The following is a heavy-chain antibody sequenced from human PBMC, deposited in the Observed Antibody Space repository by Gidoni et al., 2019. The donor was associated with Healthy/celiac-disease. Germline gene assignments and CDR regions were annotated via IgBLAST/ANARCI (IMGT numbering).Heavy chain of an antibody. V-gene: IGHV3-21*01. Sequence: EVQLVESGGGLVKPGGSLRLSCAASGFTFSSYSMNWVRQAPGKGLEWVSSISSSSSYIYYADSVKGRFTISRDNAKNSLYLQMNSLRAEDTAVYYCAREGRGGRAFDIWGQGTMVTVSS. CDR1: GFTFSSYS. CDR2: ISSSSSYI. D-gene: IGHD3-10*01. CDR3: AREGRGGRAFDI. J-gene: IGHJ3*02.